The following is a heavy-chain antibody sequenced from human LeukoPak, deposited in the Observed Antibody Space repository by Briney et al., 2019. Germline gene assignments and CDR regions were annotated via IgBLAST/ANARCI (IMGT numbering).Heavy chain of an antibody. Sequence: GGSLRLSCAASGFTFSSYSMNWVRQASGKGLEWVSSISSSSSYIYYADSVKGRFTISRDNAKNSLYLQMNSLRAEDTAVYYCARDVAGIAAAGAPPPEDWYFDLWGRGTLVTVSS. CDR3: ARDVAGIAAAGAPPPEDWYFDL. CDR1: GFTFSSYS. J-gene: IGHJ2*01. V-gene: IGHV3-21*01. D-gene: IGHD6-13*01. CDR2: ISSSSSYI.